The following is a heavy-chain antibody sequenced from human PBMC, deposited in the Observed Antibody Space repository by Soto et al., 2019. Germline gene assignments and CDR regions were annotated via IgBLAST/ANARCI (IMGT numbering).Heavy chain of an antibody. Sequence: QVQLVQSGGEVKKPGASVKVSCKASGYTFTDYGITWVRQAPGQGLEWMGWISAYTGNTNYAQKVQVRVTMSTDTSTSTAYLELRSLRSDDTAVYYCARGPESRSTAYFDYWGQGTLVTVSS. CDR2: ISAYTGNT. J-gene: IGHJ4*02. V-gene: IGHV1-18*01. D-gene: IGHD1-26*01. CDR1: GYTFTDYG. CDR3: ARGPESRSTAYFDY.